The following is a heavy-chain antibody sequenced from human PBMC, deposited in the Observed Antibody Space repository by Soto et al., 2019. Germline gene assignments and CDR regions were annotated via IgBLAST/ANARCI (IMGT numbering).Heavy chain of an antibody. Sequence: PGGSLRLSCAASGFTFSAYATGWVRQAPGKGLEWVSTIHGGGGATHYADSVKGRFTISRDDSKNTLYAQMNSLRAEDTAVYYCAKFEGHPLEYWYLDFWGRGTRVTVAS. CDR2: IHGGGGAT. D-gene: IGHD1-1*01. CDR1: GFTFSAYA. CDR3: AKFEGHPLEYWYLDF. J-gene: IGHJ2*01. V-gene: IGHV3-23*01.